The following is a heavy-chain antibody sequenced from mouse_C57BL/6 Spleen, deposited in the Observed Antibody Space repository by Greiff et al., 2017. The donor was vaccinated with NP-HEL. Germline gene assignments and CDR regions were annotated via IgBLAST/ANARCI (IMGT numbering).Heavy chain of an antibody. V-gene: IGHV1-55*01. J-gene: IGHJ1*03. CDR3: ARWVYDYSWYCDV. Sequence: QVQLKQSGAELVKPGASVKMSCKASGYTFTSYWITWVKQRPGQGLEWIGDIYPGSGSTNYNEKFKSKATLTVDTSSSTAYMQLSSLTSEDSAVYYCARWVYDYSWYCDVWGTGTTVTVSS. CDR1: GYTFTSYW. D-gene: IGHD2-4*01. CDR2: IYPGSGST.